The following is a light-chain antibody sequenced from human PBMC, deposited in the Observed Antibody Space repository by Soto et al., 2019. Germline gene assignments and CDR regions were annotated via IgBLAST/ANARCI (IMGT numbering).Light chain of an antibody. CDR3: QQSYSVPT. CDR2: ATS. CDR1: QSINSH. V-gene: IGKV1-39*01. Sequence: DIQLTQSPSCLSASVGERVTITCRASQSINSHLNWYQQKPGKAPKFLIYATSNLQSGVPSRFSGSGSGTDFTLTISSLQPEDFATYYCQQSYSVPTFGQGTKVDI. J-gene: IGKJ1*01.